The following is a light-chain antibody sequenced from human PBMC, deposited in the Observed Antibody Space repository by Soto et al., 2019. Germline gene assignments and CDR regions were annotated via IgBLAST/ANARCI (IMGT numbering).Light chain of an antibody. CDR2: DAS. CDR1: QGIRND. V-gene: IGKV1-17*01. CDR3: QQYNTYWT. Sequence: DIQMTQSPSSLSASVGDRVTITCRASQGIRNDLSWYQQKPGKAPKLLIYDASSLESGVPSRFSGSGSGTEFTLTINSLQPDDFTTYYCQQYNTYWTFGQGTKVDIK. J-gene: IGKJ1*01.